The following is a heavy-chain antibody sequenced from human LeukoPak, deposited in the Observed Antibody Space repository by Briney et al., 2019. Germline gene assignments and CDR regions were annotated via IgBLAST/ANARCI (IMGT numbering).Heavy chain of an antibody. CDR1: GYTFTSYA. CDR2: INAGNGNT. CDR3: ARDPWFGPRRYYGMDV. D-gene: IGHD3-10*01. J-gene: IGHJ6*02. Sequence: ASVKVSCKPSGYTFTSYAMHWVRQAPGQRLEWMGWINAGNGNTKYSQKFQGRVTITRDTSASTAYMELSSLRSEDTAVYYCARDPWFGPRRYYGMDVWGQGTTVTVSS. V-gene: IGHV1-3*01.